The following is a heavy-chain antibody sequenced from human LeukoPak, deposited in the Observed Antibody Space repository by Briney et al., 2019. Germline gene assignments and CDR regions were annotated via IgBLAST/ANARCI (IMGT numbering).Heavy chain of an antibody. J-gene: IGHJ3*01. CDR1: GFTVSSNY. CDR3: ARDLYYYGSGSYYDVFDV. CDR2: ISYDGSLK. V-gene: IGHV3-30*03. Sequence: GGSLRLSCGASGFTVSSNYMGWVRQAPGKGLEWVTAISYDGSLKYYADSVRGRFTISRDNSKNTLYLQMNSLRSDDTAIYYCARDLYYYGSGSYYDVFDVWGQGTMVTVSS. D-gene: IGHD3-10*01.